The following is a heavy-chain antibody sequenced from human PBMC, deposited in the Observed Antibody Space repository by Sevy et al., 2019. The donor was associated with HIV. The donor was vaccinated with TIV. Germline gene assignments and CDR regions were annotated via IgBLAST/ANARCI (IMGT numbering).Heavy chain of an antibody. CDR2: VSNTGIYI. CDR1: GFTFSSYI. CDR3: ATYEEDTTLVNAFDI. D-gene: IGHD5-18*01. Sequence: GGSLRLSCAASGFTFSSYIINWVRLAPGKGLEWVSSVSNTGIYIDYADSVKGRFTISRDNAKNSLYLQMNSLRAEDTAVYYCATYEEDTTLVNAFDIWGQGTMVTVSS. J-gene: IGHJ3*02. V-gene: IGHV3-21*01.